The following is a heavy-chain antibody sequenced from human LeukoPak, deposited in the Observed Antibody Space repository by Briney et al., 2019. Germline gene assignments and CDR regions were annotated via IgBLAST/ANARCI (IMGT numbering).Heavy chain of an antibody. V-gene: IGHV3-21*01. CDR2: ISSSSSYI. Sequence: GGSLRLPCAASGFTFSSYSMSWVRQAPGKGLEWVSSISSSSSYIYYADSVKGRFTISRDNAKNSLYLQMNSLRAEDTAVYYCARLGRDGFDYWGQGTLVTVSS. CDR3: ARLGRDGFDY. CDR1: GFTFSSYS. J-gene: IGHJ4*02. D-gene: IGHD5-24*01.